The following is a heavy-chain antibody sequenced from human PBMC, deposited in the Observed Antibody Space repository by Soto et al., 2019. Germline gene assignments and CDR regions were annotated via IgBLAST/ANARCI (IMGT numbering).Heavy chain of an antibody. J-gene: IGHJ6*02. CDR3: ARMVQLDGEEYYYGMDV. D-gene: IGHD4-17*01. CDR1: GGSISSGGYY. Sequence: QVQLQESGPGLVKPSQTLSLTCTVSGGSISSGGYYLSWIRQLPGKGLEWIGRIYHSGNTYYKPSLKSRVTITVDTSKKQFFLRLSSGTAADTAVYYCARMVQLDGEEYYYGMDVWGQGTTVTVSS. CDR2: IYHSGNT. V-gene: IGHV4-31*03.